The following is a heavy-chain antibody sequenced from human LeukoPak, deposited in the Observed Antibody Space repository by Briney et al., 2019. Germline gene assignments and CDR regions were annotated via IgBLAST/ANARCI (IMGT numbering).Heavy chain of an antibody. J-gene: IGHJ6*02. CDR3: AREVGRLYYGSGSIPYYYYGMDV. CDR2: ISHSGSTI. CDR1: GYMFSDYY. V-gene: IGHV3-11*04. D-gene: IGHD3-10*01. Sequence: PGGSLRLSCAASGYMFSDYYMSWIRQAPEKGLEWLSYISHSGSTIYYADSVKGRFTISRDNAKNSLYLQMNSLRAEDTAVYYCAREVGRLYYGSGSIPYYYYGMDVWGQGTTVTVSS.